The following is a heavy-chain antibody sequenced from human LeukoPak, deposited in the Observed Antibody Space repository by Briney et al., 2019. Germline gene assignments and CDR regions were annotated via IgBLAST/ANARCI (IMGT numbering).Heavy chain of an antibody. J-gene: IGHJ4*02. Sequence: GGSLRLSCAASGFTFSNAWMSWVRQAPGKGLEWVGRIKSKTDGGTTDYAAPVKGGFTISRDDSKNTLYLQMNSLKTEDTAVYYCTTAPNIVATITDDGVPMFVDYWGQGTLVTVSS. D-gene: IGHD5-12*01. CDR2: IKSKTDGGTT. CDR1: GFTFSNAW. V-gene: IGHV3-15*01. CDR3: TTAPNIVATITDDGVPMFVDY.